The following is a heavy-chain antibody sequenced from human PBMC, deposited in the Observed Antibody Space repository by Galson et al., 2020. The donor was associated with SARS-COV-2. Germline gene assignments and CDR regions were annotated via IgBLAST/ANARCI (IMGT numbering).Heavy chain of an antibody. CDR1: GFTFDDYG. CDR2: INWNGGST. V-gene: IGHV3-20*04. CDR3: ARAMSSIAARGADY. D-gene: IGHD6-6*01. Sequence: GESLKISCAASGFTFDDYGMSWVRQAPGKGLEWVSGINWNGGSTGYADSVKGRFTISRDNAKNSLYLQMNSLRAEDTALYYCARAMSSIAARGADYWGQGTLVTVSS. J-gene: IGHJ4*02.